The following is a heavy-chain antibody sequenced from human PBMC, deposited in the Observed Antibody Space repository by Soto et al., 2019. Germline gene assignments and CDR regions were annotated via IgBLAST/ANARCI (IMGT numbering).Heavy chain of an antibody. CDR2: IYWNDDK. V-gene: IGHV2-5*01. Sequence: QITLKESGPTLVKPTQTLTLTCTFSGFSLSTSGVGVGWIRQPPGKALEWLALIYWNDDKRYSPSLKSRLTITKDTSKNQVVLTMTKMDPVDTATYYCAHRPPHLSIAARVSWYFDLWGRGTLVTVSS. CDR1: GFSLSTSGVG. J-gene: IGHJ2*01. CDR3: AHRPPHLSIAARVSWYFDL. D-gene: IGHD6-6*01.